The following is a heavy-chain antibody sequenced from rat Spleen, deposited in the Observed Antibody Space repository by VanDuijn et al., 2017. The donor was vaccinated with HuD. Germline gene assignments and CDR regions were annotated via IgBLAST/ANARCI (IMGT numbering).Heavy chain of an antibody. CDR3: TGDGTPR. V-gene: IGHV5-46*01. D-gene: IGHD1-12*02. CDR1: GFTFSSFP. CDR2: ISYDGDST. Sequence: EVQLVESGGGLVQPGRSMKLSCAASGFTFSSFPMAWVRQAPKKGLDWVATISYDGDSTYYRDSVKGRFTISRNNAKNTLYLQMDSLRSEDTATYYCTGDGTPRWGQGVMVTVSS. J-gene: IGHJ2*01.